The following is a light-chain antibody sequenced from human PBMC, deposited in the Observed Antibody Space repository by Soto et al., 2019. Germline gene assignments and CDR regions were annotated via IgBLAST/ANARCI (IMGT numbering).Light chain of an antibody. Sequence: DIVMTQSPGTLSLSPGERATFSCRASQSVSSNLAWYRQKPGQAPRLLIYGASIRATGIPARFTGSGSGTEFTLTITSLQAEDFATYYCQQLRMYPSTFGGGTKVDIK. CDR3: QQLRMYPST. CDR1: QSVSSN. J-gene: IGKJ4*01. V-gene: IGKV3-15*01. CDR2: GAS.